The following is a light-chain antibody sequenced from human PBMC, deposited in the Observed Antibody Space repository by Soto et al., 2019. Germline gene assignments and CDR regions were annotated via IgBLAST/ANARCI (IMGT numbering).Light chain of an antibody. CDR1: NSDVGSYIY. CDR2: EVS. Sequence: QSALTQPASVSGSPGQSITISCTGTNSDVGSYIYVSWYQHHPGKVPKLLIYEVSNRPSGVSSRFSGSKSGNTASLTISGLQAEDEADYYCISYTGSSTSYVFGSGTQLTVL. J-gene: IGLJ1*01. V-gene: IGLV2-14*01. CDR3: ISYTGSSTSYV.